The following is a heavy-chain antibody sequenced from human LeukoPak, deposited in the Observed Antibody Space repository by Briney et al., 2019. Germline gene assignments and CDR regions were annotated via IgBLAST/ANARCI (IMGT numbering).Heavy chain of an antibody. J-gene: IGHJ4*02. CDR1: GGSISSYY. CDR3: ARSFCSSTSCYSDY. CDR2: IYYSGST. V-gene: IGHV4-59*01. Sequence: SETLSLTCTVSGGSISSYYWTWLRQPPGKGLEWVGYIYYSGSTNYNPSLKSRVTISVDTSKNQFSLKLRSVTAADTAVYYCARSFCSSTSCYSDYWGQGTLVTVSS. D-gene: IGHD2-2*01.